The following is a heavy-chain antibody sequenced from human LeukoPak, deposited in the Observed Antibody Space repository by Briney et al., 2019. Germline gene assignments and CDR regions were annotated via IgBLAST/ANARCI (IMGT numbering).Heavy chain of an antibody. CDR2: VYTSGST. D-gene: IGHD3-22*01. V-gene: IGHV4-38-2*02. CDR3: ARDYYYDSSGYPFDY. Sequence: SETLSLTCAVSGYSISRGSYWAWIRQPPGKGLEWIGSVYTSGSTNYNPSLKSRVTMSVDTSKNQFSLKLSSVTAADTAVYYCARDYYYDSSGYPFDYWGQGTLVTVSS. J-gene: IGHJ4*02. CDR1: GYSISRGSY.